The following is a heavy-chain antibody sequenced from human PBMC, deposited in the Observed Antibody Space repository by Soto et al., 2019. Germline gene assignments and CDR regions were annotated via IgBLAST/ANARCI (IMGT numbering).Heavy chain of an antibody. V-gene: IGHV1-2*02. D-gene: IGHD4-17*01. Sequence: QVQLVQSGAEVKKPGASVKVSCKTSGYTFAAYYIHWIRQAPGQGLEWMGWINPTSGGTVYAQNFQDRVTMTRDTSISTAYMELRRLNSHDTAVYYCARDPDYGDYWGYFFDSWGQGTPVTVSS. J-gene: IGHJ4*02. CDR2: INPTSGGT. CDR3: ARDPDYGDYWGYFFDS. CDR1: GYTFAAYY.